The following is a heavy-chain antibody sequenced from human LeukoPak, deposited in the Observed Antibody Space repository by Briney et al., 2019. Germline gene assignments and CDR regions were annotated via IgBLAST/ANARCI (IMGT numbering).Heavy chain of an antibody. CDR1: GYTFTRYG. D-gene: IGHD3-9*01. Sequence: ASVKVSCKAFGYTFTRYGVSWVRQAPGQGLEWIGWISGSNGNTNYAQKLQGRVTMTTDTSTSTAYMELRSLRSDDTAVYYCARAEFSYDILTGYYSGDYWGQGTLVTVSS. J-gene: IGHJ4*02. V-gene: IGHV1-18*01. CDR2: ISGSNGNT. CDR3: ARAEFSYDILTGYYSGDY.